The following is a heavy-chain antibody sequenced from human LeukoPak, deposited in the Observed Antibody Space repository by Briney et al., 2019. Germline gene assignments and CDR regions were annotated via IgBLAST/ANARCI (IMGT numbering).Heavy chain of an antibody. CDR1: GFTFSSYS. CDR3: ARGRRGIAAAYIDY. CDR2: IYSGGST. J-gene: IGHJ4*02. Sequence: GGSLRLSCAASGFTFSSYSMNWVRQAPGKGLEWVSVIYSGGSTYYADSVKGRFTISRDNSKNTLYLQMNSLRAEDTAVYYCARGRRGIAAAYIDYCGQGTLVTVSS. D-gene: IGHD6-13*01. V-gene: IGHV3-66*01.